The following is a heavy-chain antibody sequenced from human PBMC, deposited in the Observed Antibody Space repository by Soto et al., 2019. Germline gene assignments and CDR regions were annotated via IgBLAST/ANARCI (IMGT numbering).Heavy chain of an antibody. CDR1: GGTSSSHA. CDR2: IIPIFGTA. D-gene: IGHD4-17*01. CDR3: ASGGSDCGDYVGWFDP. V-gene: IGHV1-69*13. J-gene: IGHJ5*02. Sequence: GASVKVSCKASGGTSSSHAISWVRQAPGQGLEWMGGIIPIFGTANYAQKFQGRVTITADESTSTAYMELSSLRSEDTAVYYCASGGSDCGDYVGWFDPWGQGTLVTVSS.